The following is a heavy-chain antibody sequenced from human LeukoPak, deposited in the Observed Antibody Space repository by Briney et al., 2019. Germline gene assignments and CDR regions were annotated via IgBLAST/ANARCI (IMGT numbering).Heavy chain of an antibody. CDR2: IYPGDSDT. D-gene: IGHD2-15*01. CDR3: ARHPGYCSGGSCYSDY. Sequence: GEPLKISCKGSGYSLTSYWIGWVRQMPGKGLEWMGIIYPGDSDTRYSPSFQGQVTISADKSISTAYLQWSSLKASDTAMYNCARHPGYCSGGSCYSDYWGQGTLVTVSS. V-gene: IGHV5-51*01. J-gene: IGHJ4*02. CDR1: GYSLTSYW.